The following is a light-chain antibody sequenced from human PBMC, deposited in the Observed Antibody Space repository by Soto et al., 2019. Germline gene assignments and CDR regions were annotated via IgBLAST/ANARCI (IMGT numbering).Light chain of an antibody. CDR1: SSNIGAGYD. CDR3: QTYDSSLSGLFV. V-gene: IGLV1-40*01. CDR2: GNG. J-gene: IGLJ1*01. Sequence: QSALTQPPSVSGAPGQRVTISCTGSSSNIGAGYDVHWYQQLPGTAPKLLIFGNGNRPSGVPDRFSGSKSDTSASLAITGLQAEDEADYYCQTYDSSLSGLFVFGTGPKVTVL.